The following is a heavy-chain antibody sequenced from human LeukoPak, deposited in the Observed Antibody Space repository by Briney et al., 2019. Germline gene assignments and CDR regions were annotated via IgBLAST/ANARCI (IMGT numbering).Heavy chain of an antibody. J-gene: IGHJ4*02. D-gene: IGHD5-24*01. V-gene: IGHV1-8*01. CDR1: RYTFTSYN. CDR2: MNPNSGNT. CDR3: ARGGTNGYNNFDY. Sequence: GASVNVSYKPSRYTFTSYNINWLRQATGRGLEWMGWMNPNSGNTGYAQKFQGRVTMTSNTSISTAYMELSSLRSEDTAGYYCARGGTNGYNNFDYWGQGTLVTVSS.